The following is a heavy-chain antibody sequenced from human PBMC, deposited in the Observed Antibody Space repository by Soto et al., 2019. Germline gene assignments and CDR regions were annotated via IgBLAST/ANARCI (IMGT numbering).Heavy chain of an antibody. CDR1: GYSFTDYK. Sequence: ASVKVSCKTSGYSFTDYKLHWVRQAPGQGLEWMGWVDPDGGGSNSAQKFQGSVTMTWDTSITTAYLDLTRLTTNDTATYFCATWVDYGDFEGFDFWGQGTLVTVSS. V-gene: IGHV1-2*04. CDR3: ATWVDYGDFEGFDF. D-gene: IGHD4-17*01. CDR2: VDPDGGGS. J-gene: IGHJ4*02.